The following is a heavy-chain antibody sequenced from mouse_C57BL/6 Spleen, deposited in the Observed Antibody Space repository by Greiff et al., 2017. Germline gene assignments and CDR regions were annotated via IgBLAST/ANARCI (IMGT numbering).Heavy chain of an antibody. D-gene: IGHD1-1*01. J-gene: IGHJ1*03. CDR3: ARGLRDWYFDV. CDR2: IHPNSGST. V-gene: IGHV1-64*01. CDR1: GYTFTSYW. Sequence: QVQLQQPGAELVKPGASVKLSCKASGYTFTSYWMHWVKQRPGQGLEWIGMIHPNSGSTNYNEKFKSKATLPVDKSSSTAYMLLSSLTSEDSAVYYCARGLRDWYFDVWGTGTTVTVSS.